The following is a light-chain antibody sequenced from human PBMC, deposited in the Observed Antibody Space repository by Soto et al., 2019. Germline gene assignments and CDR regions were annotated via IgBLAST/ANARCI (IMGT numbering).Light chain of an antibody. Sequence: EIVFTQSPGTLSLXPGXVXXXXXXXXQSVASSHLAWYRQKPGQAPRLLIYGASSRATGIPDRFSGSGSGTDFTLTISRLEPEDFAVYYCQQYGSSLPWTFGQGTKVDIK. V-gene: IGKV3-20*01. CDR1: QSVASSH. CDR3: QQYGSSLPWT. CDR2: GAS. J-gene: IGKJ1*01.